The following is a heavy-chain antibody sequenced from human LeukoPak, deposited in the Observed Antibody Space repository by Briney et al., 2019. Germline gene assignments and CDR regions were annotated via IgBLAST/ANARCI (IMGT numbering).Heavy chain of an antibody. V-gene: IGHV1-2*04. Sequence: ASVKVSCKASGYTFTGYYMHWVRQAPGQGLEWMGWINPNSGGTNYAQKFQGWVTMTRDTSISTAYMELSRLRSDDTAVYYCARNPPVSRSWLEFDYWGQGTLVTVSS. D-gene: IGHD6-13*01. CDR1: GYTFTGYY. CDR3: ARNPPVSRSWLEFDY. CDR2: INPNSGGT. J-gene: IGHJ4*02.